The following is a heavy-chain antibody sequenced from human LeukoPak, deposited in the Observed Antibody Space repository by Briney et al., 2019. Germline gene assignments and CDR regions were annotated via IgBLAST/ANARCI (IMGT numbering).Heavy chain of an antibody. V-gene: IGHV3-30-3*01. J-gene: IGHJ4*02. D-gene: IGHD2-2*01. CDR2: ISYDGSNK. Sequence: GGSLRLSCAASGFTFSSYAMHWVRQAPGKGLEWVAVISYDGSNKYYADSVKGRFTISRDNSKNTLYLQMNSLRAEDTAVYYCARDNNADYWGQGTLVIVSS. CDR1: GFTFSSYA. CDR3: ARDNNADY.